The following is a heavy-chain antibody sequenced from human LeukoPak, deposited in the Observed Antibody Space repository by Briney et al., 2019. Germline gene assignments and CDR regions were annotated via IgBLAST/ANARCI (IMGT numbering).Heavy chain of an antibody. Sequence: GGSLRLSCAASGFTFSSYAMSWVRQAPGKGLEWVSAISDSGGSTYYADSVKGRFTISRDNSKNTLYLQMNSLRAEDTAVYYCAKGTETYYYDSSGYYLFDYWGQGTLVTVSS. J-gene: IGHJ4*02. D-gene: IGHD3-22*01. CDR1: GFTFSSYA. CDR3: AKGTETYYYDSSGYYLFDY. CDR2: ISDSGGST. V-gene: IGHV3-23*01.